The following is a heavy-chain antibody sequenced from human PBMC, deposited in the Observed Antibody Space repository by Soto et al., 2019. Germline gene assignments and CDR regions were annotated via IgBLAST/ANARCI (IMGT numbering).Heavy chain of an antibody. J-gene: IGHJ4*02. V-gene: IGHV3-23*01. Sequence: EVQLLESGGGLVQPGGSLRLSCAASGFTFSSYAMSWVRQAPGKGLEWVSAISGRGGSTYYADSVKGRFTISRDNSKNTLYLQMNSLRAEDTAVYYCAPPLVVAATPMDYWGQGTLVTVSS. D-gene: IGHD2-15*01. CDR2: ISGRGGST. CDR1: GFTFSSYA. CDR3: APPLVVAATPMDY.